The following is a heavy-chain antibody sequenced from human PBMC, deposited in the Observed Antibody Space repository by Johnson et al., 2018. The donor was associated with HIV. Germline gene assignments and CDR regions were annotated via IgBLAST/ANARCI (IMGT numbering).Heavy chain of an antibody. CDR3: ARIDYSNYEEAFDI. D-gene: IGHD4-11*01. CDR2: IRYDGSNK. CDR1: GFTFSSYA. V-gene: IGHV3-30*02. J-gene: IGHJ3*02. Sequence: VQLVESGGGVVRPGGSLRLSCAASGFTFSSYAMSWVRQAPGKGLEWVAFIRYDGSNKYYADSVKGRFTISRDNSKNTLYLQMNSLRAEDTAVYYCARIDYSNYEEAFDIWGQGTMVTVSS.